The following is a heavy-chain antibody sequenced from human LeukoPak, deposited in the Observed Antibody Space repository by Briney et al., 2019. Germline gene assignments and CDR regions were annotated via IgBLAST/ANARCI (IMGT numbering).Heavy chain of an antibody. V-gene: IGHV1-69*13. CDR1: GGTFSSYA. J-gene: IGHJ4*02. CDR2: IIPIFGTA. CDR3: ARVLLRYYGSGSYFDY. D-gene: IGHD3-10*01. Sequence: ASVKVSCKASGGTFSSYAISWVRQAPGQGLEWMGGIIPIFGTANYAQKFQGRVTITADESTSTAYVELSSLRSEDTAVYYCARVLLRYYGSGSYFDYWGQGTLVTVSS.